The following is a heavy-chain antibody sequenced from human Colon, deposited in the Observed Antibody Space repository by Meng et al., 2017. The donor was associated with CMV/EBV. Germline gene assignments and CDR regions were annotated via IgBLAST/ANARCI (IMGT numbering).Heavy chain of an antibody. CDR2: ISPDNGDT. V-gene: IGHV1-18*01. Sequence: ASVKVSCKASGYTFTTYGISWVRQAPGQGLEWMGWISPDNGDTNCAQKFQGRVTMTTDTSTSTAYMELRSLKSDDTAVYYCARGGRKSSGGDCYCLFWGQGTLVTVSS. CDR3: ARGGRKSSGGDCYCLF. J-gene: IGHJ4*02. CDR1: GYTFTTYG. D-gene: IGHD2-21*01.